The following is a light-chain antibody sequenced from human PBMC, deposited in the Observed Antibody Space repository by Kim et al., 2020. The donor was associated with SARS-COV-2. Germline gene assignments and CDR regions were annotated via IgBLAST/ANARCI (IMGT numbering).Light chain of an antibody. CDR1: QGLHKF. Sequence: GDTGAITCRASQGLHKFLAWFQQTPWKAPKSLIYGSSTLHSGVPSKFSGFQSGTDFTLTISGLQPEDFATYYCQQYYDYPITFGQGTRLEIK. CDR3: QQYYDYPIT. J-gene: IGKJ5*01. CDR2: GSS. V-gene: IGKV1-16*02.